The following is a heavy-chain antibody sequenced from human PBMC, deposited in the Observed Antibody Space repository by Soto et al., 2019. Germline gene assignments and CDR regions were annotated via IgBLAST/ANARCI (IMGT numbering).Heavy chain of an antibody. J-gene: IGHJ4*02. CDR2: IYYSGST. Sequence: SETLSLTCTLSGGSISSYYWSWIRQPPGKGLEWIGYIYYSGSTNYNPSLKSRVTISVDTSKNQFSLKLSSVTAADTAVYYCAGYDYVWGSYRFDYWGQGTLVTVSS. D-gene: IGHD3-16*02. V-gene: IGHV4-59*01. CDR3: AGYDYVWGSYRFDY. CDR1: GGSISSYY.